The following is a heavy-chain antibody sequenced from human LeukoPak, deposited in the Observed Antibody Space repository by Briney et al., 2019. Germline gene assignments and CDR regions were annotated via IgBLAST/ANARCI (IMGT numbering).Heavy chain of an antibody. J-gene: IGHJ4*02. CDR1: GFTFSSYW. CDR2: IKQDGSEK. D-gene: IGHD3-10*01. CDR3: ARALKRTWFGGLLYVYYFDY. V-gene: IGHV3-7*01. Sequence: GGSLRLSCAASGFTFSSYWMSWVRQAPGEGLEWVANIKQDGSEKYYVDSVKGRFSISRDNAKSSLYLQMNSLRAEDTAVYYCARALKRTWFGGLLYVYYFDYWGQGTLVTVSS.